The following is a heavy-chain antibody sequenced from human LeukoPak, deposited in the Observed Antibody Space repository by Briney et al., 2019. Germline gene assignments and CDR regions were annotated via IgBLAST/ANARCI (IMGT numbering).Heavy chain of an antibody. J-gene: IGHJ6*03. V-gene: IGHV3-30*02. Sequence: GGSLRLSCAASGFTFSSYGMHWVRQAPGKGLEWVTFIQYDGSNQYYADSVKGRFTISRDNSKNTLYLQMNSLRAEDTAVYYCARVEAKLQRPDFYYYYYYMDVWGKGTTVTISS. CDR3: ARVEAKLQRPDFYYYYYYMDV. CDR2: IQYDGSNQ. CDR1: GFTFSSYG. D-gene: IGHD4-11*01.